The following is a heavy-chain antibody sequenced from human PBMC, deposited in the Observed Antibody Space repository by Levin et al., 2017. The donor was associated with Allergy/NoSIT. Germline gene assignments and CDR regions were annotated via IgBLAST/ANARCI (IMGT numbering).Heavy chain of an antibody. Sequence: SQTLSLTCTVSGGSISSGDYYWSWIRQTPGKGLEWIGYFYYSGSTYYNPSLESRLTISVDTPKNQFSLKLSSVTAADTAVYYCARTSYEYVWGSFRIGYFDCWGQGTLVTVSS. CDR2: FYYSGST. CDR3: ARTSYEYVWGSFRIGYFDC. D-gene: IGHD3-16*02. CDR1: GGSISSGDYY. J-gene: IGHJ4*02. V-gene: IGHV4-30-4*01.